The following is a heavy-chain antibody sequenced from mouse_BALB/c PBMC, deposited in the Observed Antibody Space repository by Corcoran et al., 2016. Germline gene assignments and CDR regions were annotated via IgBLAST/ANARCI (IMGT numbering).Heavy chain of an antibody. CDR3: ARGYGSSYWYFDV. CDR1: GYSFTGYT. CDR2: INPYNGGT. D-gene: IGHD1-1*01. V-gene: IGHV1-19*01. Sequence: EVQLQQSGPALVKPGASMKMSCKASGYSFTGYTMNWVKQSHGKKLEWIGLINPYNGGTSYNQKFKGKATLTVDKSSSTAYMELLSLTSEDSAVYYCARGYGSSYWYFDVWGAGTTVTVSS. J-gene: IGHJ1*01.